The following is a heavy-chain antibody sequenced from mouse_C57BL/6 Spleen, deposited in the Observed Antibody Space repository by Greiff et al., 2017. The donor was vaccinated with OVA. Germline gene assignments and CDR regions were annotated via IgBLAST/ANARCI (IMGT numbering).Heavy chain of an antibody. V-gene: IGHV5-17*01. CDR1: GFTFSDYG. D-gene: IGHD1-1*01. CDR3: AKTYGSSPFAY. J-gene: IGHJ3*01. Sequence: EVKLVESGGGLVKPGGSLKLSCAASGFTFSDYGMHWVRQAPEKGLEWVAYISSGSSTIYYADTVKGRFTISRDNAKNTLFLQMTSLRSEDTAMYYCAKTYGSSPFAYWGQGTLVTVSA. CDR2: ISSGSSTI.